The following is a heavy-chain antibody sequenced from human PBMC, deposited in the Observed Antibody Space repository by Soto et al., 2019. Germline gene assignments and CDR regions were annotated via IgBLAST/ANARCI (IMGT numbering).Heavy chain of an antibody. Sequence: QLQLQESGPGPVKPSETLSLTCTVSGGSISSSYYWGWIRQPPGKGLEWIGSIYYSGSTNYNPSLKSRVIISVDTSKNQFSLKLSSVTAADTAVYYCARRSPAAGTNWFDPWGQGTLVTVSS. CDR3: ARRSPAAGTNWFDP. CDR1: GGSISSSYY. CDR2: IYYSGST. J-gene: IGHJ5*02. V-gene: IGHV4-39*01. D-gene: IGHD6-13*01.